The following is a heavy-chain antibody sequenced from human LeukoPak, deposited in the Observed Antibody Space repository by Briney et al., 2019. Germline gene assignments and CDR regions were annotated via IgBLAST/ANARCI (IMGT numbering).Heavy chain of an antibody. CDR3: AKARGLYCSSTSCYDCDV. CDR1: GYTSTAYY. V-gene: IGHV1-2*02. J-gene: IGHJ6*04. Sequence: ASVKVSCKASGYTSTAYYIHWVRQAPGQGLEWMGWINPNSGGTNYAQKFQGRVTLTRDTSITTAYMELSRLRSDDTAVYYCAKARGLYCSSTSCYDCDVWGKGTMVPVSS. CDR2: INPNSGGT. D-gene: IGHD2-2*01.